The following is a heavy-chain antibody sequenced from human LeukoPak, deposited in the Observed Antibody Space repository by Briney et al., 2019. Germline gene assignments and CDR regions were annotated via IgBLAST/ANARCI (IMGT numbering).Heavy chain of an antibody. CDR1: GFTFSNYG. CDR3: ARDRVAVSGHVGY. J-gene: IGHJ4*02. Sequence: GGSLRLSCAASGFTFSNYGMHWVRQAPGKGLEWVAVIWYDGSNKYYADSVKGRFIISRDNSKNTPYLQMNSLRAEDTAVYYCARDRVAVSGHVGYWGQGTLVTVSS. D-gene: IGHD6-19*01. CDR2: IWYDGSNK. V-gene: IGHV3-33*01.